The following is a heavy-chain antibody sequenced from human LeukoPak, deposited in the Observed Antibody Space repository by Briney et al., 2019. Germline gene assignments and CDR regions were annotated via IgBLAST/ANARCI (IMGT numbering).Heavy chain of an antibody. CDR2: ANHNGGT. Sequence: SETLSLTCAVNGGSFRGYYWTWIRQPPGKGLEWIGEANHNGGTNYSPSLKSRITISVDTSKNQFSLKLNSVTAAHTAVYFCARGIVLTGYASFDYWGQGTPVTVSS. V-gene: IGHV4-34*01. CDR1: GGSFRGYY. J-gene: IGHJ4*02. D-gene: IGHD2-8*02. CDR3: ARGIVLTGYASFDY.